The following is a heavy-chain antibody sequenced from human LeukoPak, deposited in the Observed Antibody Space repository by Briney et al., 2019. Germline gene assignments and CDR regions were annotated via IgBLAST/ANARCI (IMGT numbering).Heavy chain of an antibody. CDR1: GYSISSGYY. CDR2: IYHSGST. D-gene: IGHD3-3*01. V-gene: IGHV4-38-2*01. J-gene: IGHJ6*03. Sequence: SETLSLTCAVSGYSISSGYYWGWIRQPPGKGLEWIGSIYHSGSTYYNPSLKSRDTISVDTSKNQFSLKLSSVTAADTAVYYCARGIGDYDFWSGYYYYYYMDVWGKGTTVTVSS. CDR3: ARGIGDYDFWSGYYYYYYMDV.